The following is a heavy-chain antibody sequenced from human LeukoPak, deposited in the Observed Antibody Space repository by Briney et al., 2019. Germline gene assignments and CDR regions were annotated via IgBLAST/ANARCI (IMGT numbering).Heavy chain of an antibody. Sequence: PGGSLRLSCAASGFTFSSYWMSWVRQAPGKGLEWVANIKQDGSEKYYVDSVKGRFTISRDNAKNSLYLQMNSLRAEDTAVYYCAREMKVGYSSGWYENWFDPWGQGTLVTVSS. V-gene: IGHV3-7*01. CDR3: AREMKVGYSSGWYENWFDP. CDR2: IKQDGSEK. D-gene: IGHD6-19*01. J-gene: IGHJ5*02. CDR1: GFTFSSYW.